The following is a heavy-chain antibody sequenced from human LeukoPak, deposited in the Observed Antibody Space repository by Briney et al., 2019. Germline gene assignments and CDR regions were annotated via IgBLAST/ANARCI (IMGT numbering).Heavy chain of an antibody. V-gene: IGHV4-34*01. CDR3: ARSRGWSPFDY. CDR2: INHSGST. D-gene: IGHD6-19*01. CDR1: GGSFSDYY. Sequence: RTSETLSLTCAVYGGSFSDYYWTWIRQPPGKGLEWIGEINHSGSTNYNPSLKSRVTMSVDTSKNQFSLKLSSVTAADTAVYYCARSRGWSPFDYWGQGTLVTVSS. J-gene: IGHJ4*02.